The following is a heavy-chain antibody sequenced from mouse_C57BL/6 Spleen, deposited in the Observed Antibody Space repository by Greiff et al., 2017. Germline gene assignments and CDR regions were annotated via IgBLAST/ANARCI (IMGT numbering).Heavy chain of an antibody. V-gene: IGHV7-3*01. J-gene: IGHJ2*01. CDR1: GFTFTDYY. D-gene: IGHD4-1*01. CDR2: IRNKANGYTT. CDR3: ARYGSSNWVPFDY. Sequence: EVKLLESGGGLVQPGGSLSLSCAASGFTFTDYYMSWVRQPPGKALEWLGFIRNKANGYTTEYSASVKGRFTISRDNSQSILYLQMNALRAEDSATYYCARYGSSNWVPFDYWGQGTTLTVSS.